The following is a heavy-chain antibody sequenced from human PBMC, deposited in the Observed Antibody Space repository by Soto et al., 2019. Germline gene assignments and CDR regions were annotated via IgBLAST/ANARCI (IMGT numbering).Heavy chain of an antibody. V-gene: IGHV1-18*01. J-gene: IGHJ4*02. D-gene: IGHD1-26*01. CDR2: VSAYNRNT. CDR3: ARERRWEPLLY. CDR1: GYTFSNYG. Sequence: QVQLVQSGPEVKKPGASVKVSCKGSGYTFSNYGVTWVRQAPGQGLERLGWVSAYNRNTEHAQKFEDRATMTIDTSTNTAYLEVRGLTPDDTAVYYCARERRWEPLLYWGQGTL.